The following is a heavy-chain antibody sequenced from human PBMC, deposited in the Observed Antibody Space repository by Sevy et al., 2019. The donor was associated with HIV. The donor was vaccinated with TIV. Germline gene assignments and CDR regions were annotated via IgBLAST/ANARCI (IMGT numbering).Heavy chain of an antibody. Sequence: ASVKVSCKASGYTFTGYYMHWVRQAPGQGLEWMGWINPNSGGTNYAQKFQGRVTMTRDTSISTAYMELSRLRSDDPAVYYCARDFVWGIAAAGPGLRGWFDPWGQGTLVTVSS. V-gene: IGHV1-2*02. CDR2: INPNSGGT. CDR3: ARDFVWGIAAAGPGLRGWFDP. D-gene: IGHD6-13*01. J-gene: IGHJ5*02. CDR1: GYTFTGYY.